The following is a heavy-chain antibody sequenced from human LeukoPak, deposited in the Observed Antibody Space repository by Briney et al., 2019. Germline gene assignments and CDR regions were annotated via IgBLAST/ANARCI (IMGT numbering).Heavy chain of an antibody. CDR2: IHTSGST. CDR3: ARAPEFSSGWLLDC. D-gene: IGHD6-19*01. Sequence: SETLSLTCSVSGGAISTYYGSWIRQSAGKGLEWIGRIHTSGSTNYNPSLKSRVTMSVDTSKNQFSLKVSSVSAADTGVYYCARAPEFSSGWLLDCWGQGSLVTVSS. CDR1: GGAISTYY. V-gene: IGHV4-4*07. J-gene: IGHJ4*02.